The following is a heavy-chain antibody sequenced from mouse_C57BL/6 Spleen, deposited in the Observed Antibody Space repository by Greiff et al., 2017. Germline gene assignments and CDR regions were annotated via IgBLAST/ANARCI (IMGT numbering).Heavy chain of an antibody. Sequence: QVQLQQSGAELMKPGASVKLSCKATGYTFTGYWIEWVKQRPGHGLEWIGEILPGSGSTNYNEKFKGKATFTADTSSSTAYMQLSSLTTEDSAIYYCARGVYYSNYGAYWGQGTLVTVSA. D-gene: IGHD2-5*01. CDR2: ILPGSGST. CDR3: ARGVYYSNYGAY. V-gene: IGHV1-9*01. CDR1: GYTFTGYW. J-gene: IGHJ3*01.